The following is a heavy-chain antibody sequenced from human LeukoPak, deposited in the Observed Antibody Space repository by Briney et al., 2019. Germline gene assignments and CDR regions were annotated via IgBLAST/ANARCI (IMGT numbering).Heavy chain of an antibody. V-gene: IGHV1-8*01. CDR1: AYTFTIYD. J-gene: IGHJ4*02. D-gene: IGHD3-22*01. Sequence: ASVTVSFKSSAYTFTIYDINWVRQATGQGLEWMGWMNPNSGNTGYAQKFQGRVTMTRNTSISTAYMELSSLRSEDTAVYYCARSLPDSSGYYYGFDYWGQGTLVTVSS. CDR3: ARSLPDSSGYYYGFDY. CDR2: MNPNSGNT.